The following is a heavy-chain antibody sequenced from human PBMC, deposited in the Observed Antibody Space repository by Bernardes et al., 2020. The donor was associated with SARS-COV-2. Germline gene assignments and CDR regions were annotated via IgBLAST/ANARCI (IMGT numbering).Heavy chain of an antibody. J-gene: IGHJ6*02. CDR3: ARAGGYYRLYYYGMDV. CDR2: INPNSGGT. V-gene: IGHV1-2*04. CDR1: GYTFTGYY. D-gene: IGHD3-16*02. Sequence: ASVKVSCKASGYTFTGYYMHWVRQAPGQGLEWMGWINPNSGGTNYAQKFQGWVTMTRDTSISTAYMELSRLRSDDTAVYYCARAGGYYRLYYYGMDVWGQGTTVTVSS.